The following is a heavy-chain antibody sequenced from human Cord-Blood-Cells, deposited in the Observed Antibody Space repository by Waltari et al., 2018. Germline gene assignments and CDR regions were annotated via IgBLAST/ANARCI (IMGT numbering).Heavy chain of an antibody. Sequence: EVQLLESGGGLVQPGGSLRLSCAASGFTFSSYAMSWVRQAPGKGLEWVSAISGRVGSTDYAYSVKGRFTISRDNSKNTLDLQMNSLRAEDTAVYYYASRPIVVVIAAYLDAFDIWGQGTMVTVSS. D-gene: IGHD2-21*01. J-gene: IGHJ3*02. CDR2: ISGRVGST. V-gene: IGHV3-23*01. CDR3: ASRPIVVVIAAYLDAFDI. CDR1: GFTFSSYA.